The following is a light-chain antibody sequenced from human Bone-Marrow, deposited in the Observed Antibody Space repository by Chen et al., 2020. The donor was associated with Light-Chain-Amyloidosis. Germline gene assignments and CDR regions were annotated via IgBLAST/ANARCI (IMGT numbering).Light chain of an antibody. Sequence: NFMLTQPHSVSESPVKTVIISCTRSSGSIATNYVQWYQQRPGSSPTTVIYEDDQRPSGVPDRFSGSIDRSSNSASLTISGLKTEDEADYYCQSYQCSSQGVFGGGTKLTVL. CDR3: QSYQCSSQGV. V-gene: IGLV6-57*01. CDR2: EDD. J-gene: IGLJ3*02. CDR1: SGSIATNY.